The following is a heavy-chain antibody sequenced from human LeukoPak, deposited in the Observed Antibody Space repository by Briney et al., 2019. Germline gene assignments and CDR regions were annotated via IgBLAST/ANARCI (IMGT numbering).Heavy chain of an antibody. J-gene: IGHJ4*02. V-gene: IGHV3-21*01. Sequence: PGGSLRLSCAASGFTFSSHWMNWVRQAPGKGLEWVSSISSSSSYIYYADSVKGRFTISRDNAKNSLYLQMNSLRAEDTAVYYCARDNDLLRYFDWPLDYWGQGTLVTVSS. CDR1: GFTFSSHW. CDR3: ARDNDLLRYFDWPLDY. CDR2: ISSSSSYI. D-gene: IGHD3-9*01.